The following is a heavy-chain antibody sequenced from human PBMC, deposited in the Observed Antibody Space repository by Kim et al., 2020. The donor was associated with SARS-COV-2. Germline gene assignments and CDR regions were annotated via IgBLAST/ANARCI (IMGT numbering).Heavy chain of an antibody. J-gene: IGHJ6*03. Sequence: SETLSLTCAVYGGSFSGYYWSWIRQPPGKGLEWIGEINHSGSTNYNSSFKSRVTISVDTSKNQFSLKLSSVTAADTAAYYCARARGQQLVPGRYYYMDV. CDR2: INHSGST. D-gene: IGHD6-13*01. CDR3: ARARGQQLVPGRYYYMDV. CDR1: GGSFSGYY. V-gene: IGHV4-34*01.